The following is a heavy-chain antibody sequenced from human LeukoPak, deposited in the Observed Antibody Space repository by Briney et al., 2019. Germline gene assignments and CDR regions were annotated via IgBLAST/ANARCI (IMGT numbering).Heavy chain of an antibody. V-gene: IGHV3-23*01. Sequence: GGSLRLSCAVSGITLSNYGMSWVRQAPGKGLEWVAGISDSGGNTKYADSVKGRFTISRDNPKNTLYLQMNSLRAEDTAVYYCAKQRDGFFDYWGQGTLVTVSS. CDR3: AKQRDGFFDY. CDR2: ISDSGGNT. J-gene: IGHJ4*02. CDR1: GITLSNYG. D-gene: IGHD5-24*01.